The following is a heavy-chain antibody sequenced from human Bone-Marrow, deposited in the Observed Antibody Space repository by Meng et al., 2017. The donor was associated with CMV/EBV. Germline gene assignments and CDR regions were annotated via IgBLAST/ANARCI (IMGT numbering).Heavy chain of an antibody. CDR3: ARDHHWGADY. CDR2: IKPNSGNT. Sequence: ASVKVSCKASGYFFSDHFMHWVRQAPGQGLEWMGWIKPNSGNTNYAQNFQGRVTMTSDSSITTAYMELSRLTSDDTAVYYCARDHHWGADYWGQGTLATFSS. V-gene: IGHV1-2*02. CDR1: GYFFSDHF. J-gene: IGHJ4*02. D-gene: IGHD3-16*01.